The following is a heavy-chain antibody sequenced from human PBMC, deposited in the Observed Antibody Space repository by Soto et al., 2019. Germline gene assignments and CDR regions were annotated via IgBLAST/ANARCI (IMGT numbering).Heavy chain of an antibody. CDR3: ASCSSTSCESDYYYYYMDV. D-gene: IGHD2-2*01. CDR1: GYTFTSYD. CDR2: MNPNSGNT. J-gene: IGHJ6*03. V-gene: IGHV1-8*01. Sequence: ASVKVSCKASGYTFTSYDINWARQATGQGLEWMGWMNPNSGNTGYAQKFQGRVTMTRNTSISTAYMELSSLRSEDTAVYYCASCSSTSCESDYYYYYMDVWGKGTTVTVSS.